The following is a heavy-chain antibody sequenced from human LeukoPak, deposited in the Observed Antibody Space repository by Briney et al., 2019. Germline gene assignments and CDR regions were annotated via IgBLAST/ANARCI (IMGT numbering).Heavy chain of an antibody. V-gene: IGHV4-39*01. CDR1: GGSISSSSYY. J-gene: IGHJ4*02. CDR3: ARGGTAKGHFDY. Sequence: SETLSLTCTVSGGSISSSSYYWGWIRQPPGKGLEWIGSIYYSGSTYHNPSLKSRVSISVDTSKNQFSLKVNSVTAADTAVYYCARGGTAKGHFDYWGQGTLVTVSS. CDR2: IYYSGST. D-gene: IGHD6-13*01.